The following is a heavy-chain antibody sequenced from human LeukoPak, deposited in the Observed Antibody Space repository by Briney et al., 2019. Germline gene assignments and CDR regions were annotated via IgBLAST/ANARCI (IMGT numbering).Heavy chain of an antibody. J-gene: IGHJ3*02. CDR2: ISHSGST. CDR3: ARSANAFDI. CDR1: GGSVSGYY. Sequence: SETLSLTCAVSGGSVSGYYWSWIRQPPGKGPEWIGKISHSGSTNYNPSLKSRVTISVDTSTNQFSLNLSSVIAAGTAVYYCARSANAFDIWGQGTMVTVSS. V-gene: IGHV4-34*01.